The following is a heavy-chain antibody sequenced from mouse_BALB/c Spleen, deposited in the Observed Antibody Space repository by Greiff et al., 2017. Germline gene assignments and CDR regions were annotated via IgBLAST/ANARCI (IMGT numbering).Heavy chain of an antibody. CDR2: INPSNGGT. CDR1: GYTFTDYV. J-gene: IGHJ1*01. V-gene: IGHV1S16*01. CDR3: TIDYYGSSYWYFDV. Sequence: VQLQQSGPELVKPGASVKMSCKASGYTFTDYVISWVKQRTGQGLEWIGEINPSNGGTNYNEKFKRKATLTVDKSSSTAYMQLSSLTSEDSAVYYCTIDYYGSSYWYFDVWGAGTTVTVSS. D-gene: IGHD1-1*01.